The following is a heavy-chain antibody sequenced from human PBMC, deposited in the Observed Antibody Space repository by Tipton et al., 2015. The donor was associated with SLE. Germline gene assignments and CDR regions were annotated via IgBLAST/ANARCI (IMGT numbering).Heavy chain of an antibody. CDR3: AGGRNGPGAFDI. CDR1: GYSISSGYY. D-gene: IGHD3-16*01. V-gene: IGHV4-38-2*01. J-gene: IGHJ3*02. CDR2: IYHSGTT. Sequence: TLSLTCAVSGYSISSGYYWGWIRQPPGKGLEWIGSIYHSGTTYYNPSLKSRVTISVDTSKNQFSLKLSSVTAADTAVYYCAGGRNGPGAFDIWGQGTMVTVSS.